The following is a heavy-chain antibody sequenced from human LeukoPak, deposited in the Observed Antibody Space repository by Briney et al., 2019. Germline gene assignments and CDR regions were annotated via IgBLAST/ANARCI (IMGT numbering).Heavy chain of an antibody. Sequence: PGGSLRLSCAASGFTFSNAWMSWVHQAPGKGLEWVGRIKSKTDGGTTDYAAPVKGRFTISRDDSKNTLYLQMNSLKTEDTAVYYCTTDRYSSSWHPGEYTFDYWGQGTLVTVSS. CDR2: IKSKTDGGTT. CDR1: GFTFSNAW. V-gene: IGHV3-15*01. D-gene: IGHD6-13*01. CDR3: TTDRYSSSWHPGEYTFDY. J-gene: IGHJ4*02.